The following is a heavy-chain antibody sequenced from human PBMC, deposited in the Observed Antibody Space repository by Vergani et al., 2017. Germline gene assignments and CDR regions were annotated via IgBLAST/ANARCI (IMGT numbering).Heavy chain of an antibody. CDR2: TWYDGNNK. CDR1: GFTFNQYG. J-gene: IGHJ5*02. V-gene: IGHV3-33*01. Sequence: QVYLVESGGGVVQPGGSLRLSCAASGFTFNQYGMHWVRQAPGKGLEWVAVTWYDGNNKQYADSVKGRFTISRDNSKSTMYLQMNSLRDEDTGVYYCARDLRLLYNRFDPWGQGTLVTVSS. CDR3: ARDLRLLYNRFDP. D-gene: IGHD1-14*01.